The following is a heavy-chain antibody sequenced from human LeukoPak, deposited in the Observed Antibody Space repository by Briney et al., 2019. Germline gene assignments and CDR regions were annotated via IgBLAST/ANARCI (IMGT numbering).Heavy chain of an antibody. CDR3: ARYMLATTGNAFDI. D-gene: IGHD5-12*01. CDR2: IYYSGST. CDR1: GGSIGSGHYY. J-gene: IGHJ3*02. V-gene: IGHV4-30-4*01. Sequence: SETLSLTCTVSGGSIGSGHYYWSWIRQPPGKGLEWIGYIYYSGSTYYTSSLKSPVTISVDTSKNQFSLKLISVTAADTAVYYCARYMLATTGNAFDIWGQGTMVTVSS.